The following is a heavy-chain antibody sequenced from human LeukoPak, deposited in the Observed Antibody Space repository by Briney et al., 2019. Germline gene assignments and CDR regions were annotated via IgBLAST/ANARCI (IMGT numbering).Heavy chain of an antibody. V-gene: IGHV4-4*02. CDR3: ARLGGSSDFDY. CDR1: GGSISSSNW. J-gene: IGHJ4*02. CDR2: INHSGST. D-gene: IGHD6-6*01. Sequence: PSETLSLTCAVSGGSISSSNWWSWIRQPPGKGLEWIGEINHSGSTNYNPSLKSRVTISVDTSKNQFSLKLSSVTAADTAVYYCARLGGSSDFDYWGQGTLVTVSS.